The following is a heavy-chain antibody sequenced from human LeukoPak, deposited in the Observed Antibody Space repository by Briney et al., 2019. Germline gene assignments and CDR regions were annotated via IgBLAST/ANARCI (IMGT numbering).Heavy chain of an antibody. D-gene: IGHD5-18*01. CDR3: ARVTHTELSTWFDP. CDR2: ITPNNGST. V-gene: IGHV1-46*01. Sequence: GSVNVSCKASGDTFTSYYIHWMRQAPGQGLEWLGMITPNNGSTTYAQQFQGRVTITADESTTTAYMELSSLRSEDTAVYYCARVTHTELSTWFDPWGQGTLVTVSS. CDR1: GDTFTSYY. J-gene: IGHJ5*02.